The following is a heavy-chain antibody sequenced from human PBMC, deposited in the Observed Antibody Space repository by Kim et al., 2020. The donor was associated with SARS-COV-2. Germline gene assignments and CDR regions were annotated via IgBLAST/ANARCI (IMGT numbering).Heavy chain of an antibody. V-gene: IGHV4-39*01. CDR2: IYYSGST. J-gene: IGHJ4*02. Sequence: SETLSLTCTVSGGSISSSSYYWGWIRQPPGKGLEWIGSIYYSGSTYYNPSLKSRVTISVDTSKNQFSLKLSSVTAAYTAVYYCARLADYGDYALDYLGQG. D-gene: IGHD4-17*01. CDR1: GGSISSSSYY. CDR3: ARLADYGDYALDY.